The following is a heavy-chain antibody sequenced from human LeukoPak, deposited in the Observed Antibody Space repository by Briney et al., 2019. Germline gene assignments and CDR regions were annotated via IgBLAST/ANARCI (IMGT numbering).Heavy chain of an antibody. J-gene: IGHJ6*03. Sequence: GASVKVSCTASGYTFTGYYMHWVRQAPGQGLEWMGWINPNSGGTNYAQKFQGRVTMTRDTSISTAYMELSRLRSDDTAVYYCAREETTVTYYYYYYYMDVWGKGTTVTVSS. CDR3: AREETTVTYYYYYYYMDV. CDR2: INPNSGGT. CDR1: GYTFTGYY. D-gene: IGHD4-17*01. V-gene: IGHV1-2*02.